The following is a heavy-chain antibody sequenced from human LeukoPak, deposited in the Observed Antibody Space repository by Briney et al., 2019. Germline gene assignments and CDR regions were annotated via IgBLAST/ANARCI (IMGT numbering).Heavy chain of an antibody. J-gene: IGHJ4*02. CDR2: IIPIFGTA. V-gene: IGHV1-69*13. D-gene: IGHD6-13*01. Sequence: SVKVSCKASGGTFSSYAISWVRQAPGQGLEWMGGIIPIFGTANYAQKFQGRVTITADESTSTAYMELSSLRSEDTAVYYCARALAAAGSFDYWGQGTLVTVSS. CDR3: ARALAAAGSFDY. CDR1: GGTFSSYA.